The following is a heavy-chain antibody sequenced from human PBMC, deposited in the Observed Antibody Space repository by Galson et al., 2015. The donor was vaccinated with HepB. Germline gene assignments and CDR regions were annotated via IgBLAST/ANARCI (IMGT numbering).Heavy chain of an antibody. CDR3: TTDLLGSSWYRF. J-gene: IGHJ4*02. V-gene: IGHV3-15*07. D-gene: IGHD6-13*01. Sequence: SLRLSCAASGFTFSNAWMNWVRQAPGKGLEWVGRIKSKTDGGTTDYAAPVKGRFTISRDDSKNTLYLQMNGLKTEDTAVYYCTTDLLGSSWYRFWGQGTLVTVSS. CDR1: GFTFSNAW. CDR2: IKSKTDGGTT.